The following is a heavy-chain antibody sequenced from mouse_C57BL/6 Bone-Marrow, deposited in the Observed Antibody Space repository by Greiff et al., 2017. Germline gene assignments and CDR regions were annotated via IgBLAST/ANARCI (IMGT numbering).Heavy chain of an antibody. J-gene: IGHJ4*01. Sequence: QVHVKQSGAELARPGASVKLSCKASGYTFTSYGISWVKQRTGQGLEWIGEIYPRSGNTYYNEKFKGKATLTADKSSSTAYMELRSLTSEDSAVYFWAREGAYYSNYDAMDYWGQGTSVTVSS. CDR1: GYTFTSYG. D-gene: IGHD2-5*01. CDR3: AREGAYYSNYDAMDY. V-gene: IGHV1-81*01. CDR2: IYPRSGNT.